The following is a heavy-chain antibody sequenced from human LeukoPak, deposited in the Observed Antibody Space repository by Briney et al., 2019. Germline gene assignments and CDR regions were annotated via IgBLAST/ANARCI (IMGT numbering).Heavy chain of an antibody. J-gene: IGHJ4*02. D-gene: IGHD2-2*01. Sequence: PGWSLRLSCAASGFTFSSYSMNWVRQAPGTGQEWVSYISPSSSTIYYADSVKGRFTISRDNAKNSLYLQMSSLRDEDTALYYCARDRMGAEYRFDYWGQGTLVTVSS. CDR3: ARDRMGAEYRFDY. CDR1: GFTFSSYS. CDR2: ISPSSSTI. V-gene: IGHV3-48*02.